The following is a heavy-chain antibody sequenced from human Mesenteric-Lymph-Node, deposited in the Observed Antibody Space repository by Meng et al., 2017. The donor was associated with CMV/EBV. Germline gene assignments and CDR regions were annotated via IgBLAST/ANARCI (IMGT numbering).Heavy chain of an antibody. CDR1: GFTFSNFY. CDR2: ISNYGRDI. CDR3: TRDRTVLSL. D-gene: IGHD4-11*01. J-gene: IGHJ4*02. Sequence: GESLKISCAASGFTFSNFYMNWIRQAPGRGLEWISYISNYGRDIDYADAVKGRFTISRDNAKNLLYLQMSSLRAEDTAVYYCTRDRTVLSLWGQGTTVTVSS. V-gene: IGHV3-11*04.